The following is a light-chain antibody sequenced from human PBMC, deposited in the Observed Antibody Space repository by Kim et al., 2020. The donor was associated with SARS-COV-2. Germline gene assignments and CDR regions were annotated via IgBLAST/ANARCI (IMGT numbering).Light chain of an antibody. Sequence: PVKLTCTLSSGHSSYAIAWHQQQPEKGPRYLMKLNSDGSHSKGDGIPDRFSGSSSGAERYLTISSLQSEDEADYYCQTWGTGIRVFGGGTQLTVL. CDR3: QTWGTGIRV. J-gene: IGLJ2*01. V-gene: IGLV4-69*01. CDR2: LNSDGSH. CDR1: SGHSSYA.